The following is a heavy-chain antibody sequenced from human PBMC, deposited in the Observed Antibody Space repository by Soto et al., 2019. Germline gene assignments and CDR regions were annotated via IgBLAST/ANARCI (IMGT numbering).Heavy chain of an antibody. CDR2: ISYDGSNK. J-gene: IGHJ3*02. V-gene: IGHV3-30-3*01. CDR3: ARDSYRWYYDCSVLLCGAFDI. Sequence: QVQLVESGGGVVQPGRSLRLSCAASGFTFSSYAMHWVRQAPGKGLEWVAVISYDGSNKYYADSVKGRFTISRDNSNNPLYLQMNSLNSEYTVVYYCARDSYRWYYDCSVLLCGAFDIWGQGTMVTVSS. CDR1: GFTFSSYA. D-gene: IGHD3-22*01.